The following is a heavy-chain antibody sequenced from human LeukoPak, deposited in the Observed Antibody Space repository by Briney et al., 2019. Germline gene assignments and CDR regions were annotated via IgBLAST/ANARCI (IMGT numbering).Heavy chain of an antibody. CDR1: GFAFSSYA. CDR3: ANDYRSGSFHDF. CDR2: ISRRDDYT. D-gene: IGHD3-10*01. V-gene: IGHV3-23*01. Sequence: GGSLRLSCAASGFAFSSYAMSWVRQPPGKGLEWVSVISRRDDYTYYADSVKGRFTISRDNSKNTLYLQMNTLRAEDMAVYYCANDYRSGSFHDFWGQGTLVTVSS. J-gene: IGHJ4*02.